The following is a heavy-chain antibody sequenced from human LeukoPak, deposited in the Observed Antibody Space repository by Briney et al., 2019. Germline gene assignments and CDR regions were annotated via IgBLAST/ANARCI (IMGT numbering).Heavy chain of an antibody. CDR2: IKTETDGRPT. D-gene: IGHD2-8*01. CDR3: TTRSCTNGVCPV. Sequence: PGGSLRLSCAASGFTFSNAWMSWVRQAPGKGLEWVGHIKTETDGRPTDYAAPVKGRFTSSRDDSKNTLHLQMNSLKTEGTAVYYCTTRSCTNGVCPVWGKGTTVTVSS. V-gene: IGHV3-15*01. J-gene: IGHJ6*04. CDR1: GFTFSNAW.